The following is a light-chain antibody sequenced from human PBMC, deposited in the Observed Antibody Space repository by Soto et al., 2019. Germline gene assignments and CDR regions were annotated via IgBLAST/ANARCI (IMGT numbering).Light chain of an antibody. CDR3: QSYDNTLGGWV. J-gene: IGLJ3*02. Sequence: QAVLTQPPSVSGAPGQSVTISCTGGDSNMGAGFDVHWYQLLPGTAPKLLIYDNTDRASGVPDRFSACKSGSSASLAITGLQPEDEATYCCQSYDNTLGGWVFGGGTQLTVL. V-gene: IGLV1-40*01. CDR1: DSNMGAGFD. CDR2: DNT.